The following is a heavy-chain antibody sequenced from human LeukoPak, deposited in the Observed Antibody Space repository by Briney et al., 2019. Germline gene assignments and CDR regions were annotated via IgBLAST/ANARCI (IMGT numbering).Heavy chain of an antibody. V-gene: IGHV5-51*01. J-gene: IGHJ6*02. CDR2: IYPGDSDT. CDR1: GYSFTSYW. CDR3: ARPAENYYYYYGMDV. Sequence: GESLKISCKGSGYSFTSYWIGWVRQMPGKGLEWMGIIYPGDSDTRYSPSFQGQVTISADKSISTAYLQWGSLKASDTAMYYCARPAENYYYYYGMDVWGQGTTVTVSS. D-gene: IGHD6-25*01.